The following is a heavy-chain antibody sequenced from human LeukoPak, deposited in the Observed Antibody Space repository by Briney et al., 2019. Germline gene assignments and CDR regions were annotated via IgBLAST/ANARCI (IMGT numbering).Heavy chain of an antibody. J-gene: IGHJ6*04. V-gene: IGHV3-30*04. D-gene: IGHD3-10*01. CDR1: GFTFSSYA. CDR3: ARDYYGSGSYSNYYYYGMDV. Sequence: GGSLRLSCAASGFTFSSYAMHWVRQAPGKGLEWVAVISYDGSNKYYADSVKGRFTISRDNSKNTLYLQMNSLRAEDTAVYYCARDYYGSGSYSNYYYYGMDVWGKGTTVTVSS. CDR2: ISYDGSNK.